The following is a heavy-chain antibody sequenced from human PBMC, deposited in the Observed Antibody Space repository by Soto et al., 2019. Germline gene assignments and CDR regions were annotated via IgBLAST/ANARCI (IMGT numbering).Heavy chain of an antibody. CDR2: IPFSGST. D-gene: IGHD6-19*01. Sequence: QLQLQESGPGLVKPSETLSLTCTVSGGSISRNNHYWGRIRQSQGQGREWIGSIPFSGSTNYNPSLKSRVRISMAASMNQFALRMSSVTAADTAVFSGARLGSSGWYQGSDFDSWGQGLLVTVSS. J-gene: IGHJ4*02. CDR3: ARLGSSGWYQGSDFDS. CDR1: GGSISRNNHY. V-gene: IGHV4-39*01.